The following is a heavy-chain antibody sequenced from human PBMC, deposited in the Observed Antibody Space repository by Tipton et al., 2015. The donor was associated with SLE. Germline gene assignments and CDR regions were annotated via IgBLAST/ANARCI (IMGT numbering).Heavy chain of an antibody. CDR2: IKEDGSET. CDR1: GFTFSSSF. J-gene: IGHJ4*02. CDR3: ARSWGSSNY. V-gene: IGHV3-7*01. Sequence: SLRLSCIASGFTFSSSFMSWVRLAPGKGLEWVAIIKEDGSETNYVDSVKGRFTISRDNAKNSLYLQMNSLRAEDTAVYFCARSWGSSNYWGQGTLVTVSA. D-gene: IGHD6-6*01.